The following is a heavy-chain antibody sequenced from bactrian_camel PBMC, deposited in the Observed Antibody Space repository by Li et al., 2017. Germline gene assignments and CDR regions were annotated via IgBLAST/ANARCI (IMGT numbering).Heavy chain of an antibody. V-gene: IGHV3S1*01. CDR3: AADDRCPYGGSMYRALETYAY. Sequence: HVQLVESGGGSVQAGGSLRLSCAASGFTFSSYWMYWVRQAPGKGLQWVSTINMGGGTTYYAETVKGRFTISQDNTKNTVYLQMNSLTAEDTAMYYCAADDRCPYGGSMYRALETYAYLGQGTQVTVS. D-gene: IGHD6*01. CDR1: GFTFSSYW. J-gene: IGHJ4*01. CDR2: INMGGGTT.